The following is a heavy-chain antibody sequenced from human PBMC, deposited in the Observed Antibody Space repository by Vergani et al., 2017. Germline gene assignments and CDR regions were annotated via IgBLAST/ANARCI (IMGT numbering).Heavy chain of an antibody. CDR1: GFSFRGHG. CDR2: ISYDGDRR. J-gene: IGHJ4*02. Sequence: QVHLVESGGGVVQPGRSLTLSCVASGFSFRGHGMHWVRQAPGKGLEWVAMISYDGDRRDYGDFAKGRFTISRDSSKTVYLQMNSLRVEDTAMYFCAKLRVAVAGTIMGYFDYWGQGTLVTVSS. D-gene: IGHD6-19*01. CDR3: AKLRVAVAGTIMGYFDY. V-gene: IGHV3-30*18.